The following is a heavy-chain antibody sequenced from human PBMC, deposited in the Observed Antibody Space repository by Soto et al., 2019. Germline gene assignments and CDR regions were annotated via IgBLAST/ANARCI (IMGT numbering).Heavy chain of an antibody. J-gene: IGHJ2*01. CDR2: ISSTSTYT. CDR3: ARDDSGYAGDFDL. Sequence: QVQLVESGGGLVKPGGSLRLSCAASGFTFSDYYMTWIRQAPGRGLEWVSYISSTSTYTHYADSVKGRFTISRDNAKNSLYLQINSLRAEDTAVYYCARDDSGYAGDFDLWGRGTLVTVSS. V-gene: IGHV3-11*05. CDR1: GFTFSDYY. D-gene: IGHD5-12*01.